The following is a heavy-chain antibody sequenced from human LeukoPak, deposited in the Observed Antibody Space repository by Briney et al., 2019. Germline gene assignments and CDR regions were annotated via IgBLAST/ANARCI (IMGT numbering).Heavy chain of an antibody. Sequence: GGSLRLSCTVSGFTVSSNSMSWVRQAPGKGLEWVSAISGSGGSTYYADSVKGRFTISRDKSKNTLYLQMNSLRAEDTAVYYCAKDPYDYYDSSGYYYEPYFDYWGQGTLVTVSS. V-gene: IGHV3-23*01. CDR1: GFTVSSNS. J-gene: IGHJ4*02. CDR3: AKDPYDYYDSSGYYYEPYFDY. D-gene: IGHD3-22*01. CDR2: ISGSGGST.